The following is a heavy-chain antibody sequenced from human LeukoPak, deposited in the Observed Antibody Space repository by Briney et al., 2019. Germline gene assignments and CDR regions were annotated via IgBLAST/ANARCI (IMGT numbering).Heavy chain of an antibody. D-gene: IGHD2-15*01. CDR1: GFTFSNAW. V-gene: IGHV3-15*07. CDR3: TTDAGSGVRFDY. CDR2: IKSKTDGGTT. J-gene: IGHJ4*02. Sequence: GGSLRLSCAASGFTFSNAWMNWVRQAPGKGLEWVGRIKSKTDGGTTDYAAPVKGRFTSSRDDSKNTLYLQMNSLKTEDTAVYYCTTDAGSGVRFDYWGQGTLVTVSS.